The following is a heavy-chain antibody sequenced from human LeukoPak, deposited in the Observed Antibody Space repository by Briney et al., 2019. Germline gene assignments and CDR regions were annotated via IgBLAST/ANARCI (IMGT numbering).Heavy chain of an antibody. D-gene: IGHD6-19*01. CDR2: IYPGDSDT. V-gene: IGHV5-51*01. CDR1: GYTFTTYW. J-gene: IGHJ4*02. Sequence: GESLKISCKASGYTFTTYWIGWVRQMPGKGLEWMGIIYPGDSDTRYSPSFRGQVTISADKSISTAYLLWSSLKASDVAMYYCARTGYSSGWYGGFDYWGQGTVVTVSS. CDR3: ARTGYSSGWYGGFDY.